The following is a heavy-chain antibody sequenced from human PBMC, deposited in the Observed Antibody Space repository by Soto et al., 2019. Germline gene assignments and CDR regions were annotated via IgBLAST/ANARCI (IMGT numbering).Heavy chain of an antibody. J-gene: IGHJ5*02. CDR3: ARKGGYNWNPGWFDP. D-gene: IGHD1-1*01. CDR1: GFTFSSYE. V-gene: IGHV3-48*03. CDR2: ISSSGSTI. Sequence: PGGSLRLSCAASGFTFSSYEMNWVRQAPGKGLEWVSYISSSGSTIYYADSVKGRFTISRDNAKNSLYLQMNSLRAEDTAVYYCARKGGYNWNPGWFDPWGQGTLVTVSS.